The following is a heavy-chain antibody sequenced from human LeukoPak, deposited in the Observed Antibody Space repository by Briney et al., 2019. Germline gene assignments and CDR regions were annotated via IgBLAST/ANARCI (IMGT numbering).Heavy chain of an antibody. V-gene: IGHV1-46*01. D-gene: IGHD2/OR15-2a*01. CDR3: ARVDPAGNNEDYYYYYYMDV. CDR1: GYTFTSYY. J-gene: IGHJ6*03. CDR2: INPNAGTT. Sequence: ASVKVSCKASGYTFTSYYMHWVRQAPGQGLEWMGIINPNAGTTSYAQKFQGRVTVTRDTSTSTVYMELSSLRSEDTAVYYCARVDPAGNNEDYYYYYYMDVWGKGTTVTVSS.